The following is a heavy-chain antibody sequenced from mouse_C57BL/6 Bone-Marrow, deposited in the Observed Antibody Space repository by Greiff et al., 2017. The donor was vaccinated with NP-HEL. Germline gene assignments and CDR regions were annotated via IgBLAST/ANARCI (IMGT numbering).Heavy chain of an antibody. Sequence: VLLQQPGAELVQPGASVKMSCKASGFTFTSYWITWVKQRPGQGLAWIGDIYPVSGSTNYNEKFKSKVTLTVDPSSSTAYIQLRSLTTEDSAVYYCARYLITTVVSYWYFDVWGTGTTVTVSS. D-gene: IGHD1-1*01. CDR2: IYPVSGST. CDR3: ARYLITTVVSYWYFDV. J-gene: IGHJ1*03. V-gene: IGHV1-55*01. CDR1: GFTFTSYW.